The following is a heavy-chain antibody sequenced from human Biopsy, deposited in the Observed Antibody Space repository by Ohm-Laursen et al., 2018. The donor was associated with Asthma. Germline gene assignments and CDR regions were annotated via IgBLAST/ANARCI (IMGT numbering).Heavy chain of an antibody. CDR1: GGSISSNFYY. V-gene: IGHV4-39*07. Sequence: SDTLSLTCTVSGGSISSNFYYWGWIRQPPGKGLEWIGNIYKSGQVYYNLSLKSRVTISVDTSKNQFSLQLRSVTAADTAVYYCARGVVYGGDSYAEYFQHWGQGTLVTVSS. D-gene: IGHD4-23*01. CDR2: IYKSGQV. J-gene: IGHJ1*01. CDR3: ARGVVYGGDSYAEYFQH.